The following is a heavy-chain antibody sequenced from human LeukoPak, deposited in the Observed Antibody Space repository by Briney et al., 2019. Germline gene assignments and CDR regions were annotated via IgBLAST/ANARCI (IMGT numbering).Heavy chain of an antibody. CDR1: GGSISSYY. D-gene: IGHD6-13*01. Sequence: SETLSLTCTVSGGSISSYYWSWIRQPPGKGLEWIGYIYYSGSTNYNPSLKSRVTISVDTSKNQFSLKLSSVTAADTAVYYCAGQVGAAAEKDYWGQGTLVTVSS. V-gene: IGHV4-59*08. J-gene: IGHJ4*02. CDR3: AGQVGAAAEKDY. CDR2: IYYSGST.